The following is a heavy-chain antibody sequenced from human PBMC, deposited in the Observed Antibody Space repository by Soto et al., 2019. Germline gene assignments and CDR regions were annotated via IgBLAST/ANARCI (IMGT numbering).Heavy chain of an antibody. CDR2: IYWDDDK. CDR3: ARAAGRGKNMGVYDLWSGYLFDY. V-gene: IGHV2-5*02. Sequence: QITLKESGPTLVKPTQTLTLTCTFSGFSLTTSGVGVGWVRQPPGKALEWLTLIYWDDDKRYNPSLKSRLTITKDTSKNQVVLTMTNMDPVDTATYYCARAAGRGKNMGVYDLWSGYLFDYWGQGTLVTVSS. J-gene: IGHJ4*02. CDR1: GFSLTTSGVG. D-gene: IGHD3-3*01.